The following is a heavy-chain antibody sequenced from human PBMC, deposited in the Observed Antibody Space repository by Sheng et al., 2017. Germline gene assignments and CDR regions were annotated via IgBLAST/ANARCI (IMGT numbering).Heavy chain of an antibody. CDR2: IWNDGSNK. D-gene: IGHD2-15*01. V-gene: IGHV3-33*01. CDR3: ARESTAETPGQ. Sequence: QVQLVESGGGVVQPGRSLRLSCVASGSTFSRYGMHWVRQAPGKGLEWVAIIWNDGSNKYYVESVKGRFTISRDNTKNSLYLQMNSLRAEDTAVYYCARESTAETPGQWGQGTLVIVSS. J-gene: IGHJ4*02. CDR1: GSTFSRYG.